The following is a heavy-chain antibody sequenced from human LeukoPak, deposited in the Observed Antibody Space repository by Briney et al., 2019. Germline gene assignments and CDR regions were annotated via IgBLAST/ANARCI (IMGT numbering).Heavy chain of an antibody. CDR2: IYYSGST. D-gene: IGHD3-10*01. Sequence: TSETLSLTCTVSGGSISSYYWSWIRQPPGKGLEWIGYIYYSGSTNYNPSLKSRVTISVDTSKNQFSLKLGSVTAADTAVYYCARVWRNYYGSGSSYGFDYWGQGTLVTVSS. CDR1: GGSISSYY. J-gene: IGHJ4*02. CDR3: ARVWRNYYGSGSSYGFDY. V-gene: IGHV4-59*01.